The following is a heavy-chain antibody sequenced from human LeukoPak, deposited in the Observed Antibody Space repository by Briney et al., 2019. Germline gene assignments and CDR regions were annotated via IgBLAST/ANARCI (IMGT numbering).Heavy chain of an antibody. CDR2: IYYSGST. V-gene: IGHV4-59*01. CDR1: GGSISSYY. CDR3: ARDHPPSYCTNGVCYPGAFDI. J-gene: IGHJ3*02. D-gene: IGHD2-8*01. Sequence: PSETLSLTCTVSGGSISSYYWSWIRQPPGKGLEWIGYIYYSGSTNYNPSLKSRVTISVDTSKNQFSLKLSSVTAADTAVYYCARDHPPSYCTNGVCYPGAFDIWGQGTMVTVSS.